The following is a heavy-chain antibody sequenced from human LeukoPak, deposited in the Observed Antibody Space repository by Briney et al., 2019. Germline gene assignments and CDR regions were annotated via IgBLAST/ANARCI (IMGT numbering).Heavy chain of an antibody. CDR3: ARDQGTSSSPTPYY. CDR2: INPNSGGT. CDR1: GYTFTGYY. Sequence: GASVKVSCKASGYTFTGYYTHWVRQAPGQGLEWMGWINPNSGGTNYAQKFQGRVTMTRDTSISTAYMELSRLRSDDTAVYYCARDQGTSSSPTPYYWGQGTLVTVSS. D-gene: IGHD6-13*01. V-gene: IGHV1-2*02. J-gene: IGHJ4*02.